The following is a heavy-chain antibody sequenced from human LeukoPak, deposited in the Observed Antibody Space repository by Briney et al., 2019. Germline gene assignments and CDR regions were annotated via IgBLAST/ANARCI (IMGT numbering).Heavy chain of an antibody. CDR2: LHSGGST. J-gene: IGHJ1*01. CDR3: AREASGSYFHH. D-gene: IGHD1-26*01. Sequence: PGGSLRLSCAASGFIVSNNYMSWVRQAPGKGLEWVSVLHSGGSTYYADSVKGRFTISRDNSKNRVYLQMNRLRAEDTAVYYCAREASGSYFHHWGQGTLVTVSS. CDR1: GFIVSNNY. V-gene: IGHV3-53*01.